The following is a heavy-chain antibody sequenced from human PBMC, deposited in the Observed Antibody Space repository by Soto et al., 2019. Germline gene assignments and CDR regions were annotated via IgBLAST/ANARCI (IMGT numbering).Heavy chain of an antibody. J-gene: IGHJ2*01. D-gene: IGHD2-21*01. CDR3: ARVGPPSPSVIWFFDL. V-gene: IGHV1-69*13. Sequence: SVKVSCKASGGSFRTYAINWVRQAPGQGLEWMGGIIPMLAAPTYAQKFQGRLTITADESTTTVYMELSSLTSEDTAVYYCARVGPPSPSVIWFFDLWGRGTLVTVSS. CDR2: IIPMLAAP. CDR1: GGSFRTYA.